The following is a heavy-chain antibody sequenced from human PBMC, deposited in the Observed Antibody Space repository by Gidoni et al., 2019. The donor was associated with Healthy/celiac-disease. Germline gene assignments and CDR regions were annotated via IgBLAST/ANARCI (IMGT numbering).Heavy chain of an antibody. V-gene: IGHV1-3*01. CDR1: GYTFTSYA. CDR3: ARDLFIVVVPAAMWGWFDP. CDR2: INAGNGNT. Sequence: QVQLVQSGAEVKKPGASVKVSCKASGYTFTSYAMHWVRQAPGQRLEWMGWINAGNGNTKYSQKFQGRVTITRDTSASTAYMELSSLRSEDTAVYYCARDLFIVVVPAAMWGWFDPWGQGTLVTVSS. D-gene: IGHD2-2*01. J-gene: IGHJ5*02.